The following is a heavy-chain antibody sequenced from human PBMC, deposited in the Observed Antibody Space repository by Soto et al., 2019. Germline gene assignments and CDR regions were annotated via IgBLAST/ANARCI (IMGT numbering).Heavy chain of an antibody. Sequence: QITLKESGPTLVKPTQTLTLTCTFSGFSLSTNGVGVAWIRQPPGKALEWLALIYWDDDKFYSPSLKSRLTITKDISKNQVILTMINMDPVDTATYHCAYRLCDGSCYWAVGYFDYWGQGTLVTVSS. D-gene: IGHD2-15*01. CDR3: AYRLCDGSCYWAVGYFDY. CDR2: IYWDDDK. CDR1: GFSLSTNGVG. J-gene: IGHJ4*02. V-gene: IGHV2-5*02.